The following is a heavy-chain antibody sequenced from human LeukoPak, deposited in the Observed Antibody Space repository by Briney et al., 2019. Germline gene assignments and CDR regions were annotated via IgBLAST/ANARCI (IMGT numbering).Heavy chain of an antibody. J-gene: IGHJ3*02. D-gene: IGHD4-11*01. CDR1: GFTFSSYA. V-gene: IGHV3-23*01. Sequence: GGSLRLSCAASGFTFSSYAMCWVRQAPGKGLEWVSAISGSGGSTYYADSVKGRFTISRDNAKNSLYLQMNSLSAEDTAVYYCARAQKYSYDAFDIWGQGTMVTVSS. CDR3: ARAQKYSYDAFDI. CDR2: ISGSGGST.